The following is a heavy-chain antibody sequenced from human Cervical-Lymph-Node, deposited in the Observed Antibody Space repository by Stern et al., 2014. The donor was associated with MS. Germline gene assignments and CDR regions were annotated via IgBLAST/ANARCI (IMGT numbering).Heavy chain of an antibody. Sequence: ESGATLVKPTQTLTLTCTFSGFSLSTSGMGVGWVPQRPGKALEWLVIIFWDDDKSYSPSLKSGLTITKETSKNQMVLTMTNMDPVDTATYYCARRCGDPNFDYWGQGTLVTVSS. CDR3: ARRCGDPNFDY. CDR1: GFSLSTSGMG. J-gene: IGHJ4*02. CDR2: IFWDDDK. V-gene: IGHV2-5*02. D-gene: IGHD4-17*01.